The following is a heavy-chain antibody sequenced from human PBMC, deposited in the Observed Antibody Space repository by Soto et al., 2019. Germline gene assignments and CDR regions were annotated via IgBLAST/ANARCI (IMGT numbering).Heavy chain of an antibody. V-gene: IGHV3-30-3*01. J-gene: IGHJ4*02. CDR1: GFTFSSYA. CDR2: ISYDGSNK. Sequence: QVQLVESGGGVVQPGRSLRLSCAASGFTFSSYAMHWVRQAPGEGLEWVAVISYDGSNKYYADSVKGRFTISSDNSKNTLYLQMNSLRAEDTAVYYCARVGGIYHGHFDYWGQGTLVTVSS. D-gene: IGHD2-15*01. CDR3: ARVGGIYHGHFDY.